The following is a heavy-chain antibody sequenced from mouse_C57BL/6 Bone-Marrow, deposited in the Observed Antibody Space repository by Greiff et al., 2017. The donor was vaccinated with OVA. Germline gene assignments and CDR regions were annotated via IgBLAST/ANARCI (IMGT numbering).Heavy chain of an antibody. V-gene: IGHV5-17*01. D-gene: IGHD1-1*01. CDR1: GFTFSDYG. CDR2: ISSGSSTI. J-gene: IGHJ4*01. Sequence: EVKLMESGGGLVKPGGSLKLSCAASGFTFSDYGMHWVRQAPEKGLEWVAYISSGSSTIYYADTVKGRFTISRDNAKNTLFLQMTSLRSEDTAMYYCARQGYGSGVMDYWGQGTSVTVSS. CDR3: ARQGYGSGVMDY.